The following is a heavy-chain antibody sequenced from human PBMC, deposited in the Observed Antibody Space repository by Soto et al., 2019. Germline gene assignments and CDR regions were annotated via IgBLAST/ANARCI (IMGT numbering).Heavy chain of an antibody. J-gene: IGHJ3*01. CDR2: IWHDGSQK. CDR1: GFTFSNYG. CDR3: EGRDDPLHV. V-gene: IGHV3-33*01. Sequence: QVQLVESGGGVVQPGTSLRLSCVATGFTFSNYGIHWVRQAPGRGLEWVAVIWHDGSQKYLTDSVRGRFTISRDNSKNTVYLQMNSLRVEDTAVYYWEGRDDPLHVWGQGTMVTVSS.